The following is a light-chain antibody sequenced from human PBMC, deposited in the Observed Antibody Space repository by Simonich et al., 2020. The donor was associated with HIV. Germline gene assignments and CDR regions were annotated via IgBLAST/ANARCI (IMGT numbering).Light chain of an antibody. J-gene: IGLJ3*02. V-gene: IGLV2-14*01. CDR2: DVS. Sequence: QSALTQPASVSGPPGQSITISCPGTISDVGGYNYVSWYQQHPGKAPKLMIYDVSKRPSGVSNRFSGSKSGNTASLTISGLQAEDEADYYCSSYTSSSTWVFGGGTKLTVL. CDR3: SSYTSSSTWV. CDR1: ISDVGGYNY.